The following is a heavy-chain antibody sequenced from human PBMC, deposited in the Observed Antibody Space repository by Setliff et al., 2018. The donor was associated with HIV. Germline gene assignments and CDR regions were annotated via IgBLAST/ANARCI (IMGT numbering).Heavy chain of an antibody. V-gene: IGHV4-4*09. Sequence: SETLSLTCTVSGGSISTSYWNWIRQPPGKGLEWIAYISISGTTNYNPSLKSRVTISLATSRNQFSLKLNSVTAEDTAVYYCARVKATAGVMSPEKGRFDPWGQGTLVTVSS. CDR3: ARVKATAGVMSPEKGRFDP. J-gene: IGHJ5*02. CDR1: GGSISTSY. CDR2: ISISGTT. D-gene: IGHD6-13*01.